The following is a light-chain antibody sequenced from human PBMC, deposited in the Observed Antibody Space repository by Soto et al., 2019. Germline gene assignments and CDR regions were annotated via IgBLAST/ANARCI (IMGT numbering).Light chain of an antibody. CDR1: QSLNSW. J-gene: IGKJ1*01. CDR2: KAS. Sequence: DIQMTQSPSTLSASVGDRVTITYRASQSLNSWLAWYQHKPGKAPKLLIHKASILASGVPSRFSGSDSGAEFTLTISSLQPDDFATYYCQHYIGYSGMFGQGTKVDIK. CDR3: QHYIGYSGM. V-gene: IGKV1-5*03.